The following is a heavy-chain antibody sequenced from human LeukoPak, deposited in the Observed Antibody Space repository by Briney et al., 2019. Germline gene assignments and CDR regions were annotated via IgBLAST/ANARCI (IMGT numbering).Heavy chain of an antibody. Sequence: GASVKVSCKASGYTFIGYYMHWVRQAPGQGLEWMGWINPKSGGTNYAQKFQGRVTMTRDTSISTLYMELSSLTSDDTAVYYCAREDSTWYLEWFYWGQGTLVTVSS. CDR2: INPKSGGT. V-gene: IGHV1-2*02. CDR1: GYTFIGYY. J-gene: IGHJ4*02. CDR3: AREDSTWYLEWFY. D-gene: IGHD3-9*01.